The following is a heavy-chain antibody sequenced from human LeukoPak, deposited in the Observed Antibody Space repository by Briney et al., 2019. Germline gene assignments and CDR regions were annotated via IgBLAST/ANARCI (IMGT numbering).Heavy chain of an antibody. Sequence: SSETLSLTCSVSGGSISSGSYYWSWIRQPPGKGLEWIGEINHSGSTNYNPSLKSRVTISVDTSKNQFSLKVSSVTAADTAVYYCARGRGLDYWGQGTLVTVSS. CDR2: INHSGST. V-gene: IGHV4-39*07. D-gene: IGHD3-10*01. CDR3: ARGRGLDY. J-gene: IGHJ4*02. CDR1: GGSISSGSYY.